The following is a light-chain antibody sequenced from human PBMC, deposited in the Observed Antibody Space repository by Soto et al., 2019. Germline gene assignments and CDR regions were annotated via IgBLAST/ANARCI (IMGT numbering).Light chain of an antibody. CDR2: DVS. CDR3: SSYIRSSLYV. CDR1: SSDVGGYNY. Sequence: QSALTQPASVSGSPGQSITISCTGTSSDVGGYNYVSWYQQHPGKVPKLMIYDVSNRPSGVSNRFSGSKSGNTASLTISGLQAEDEADYYCSSYIRSSLYVFGTGTKVTVL. V-gene: IGLV2-14*01. J-gene: IGLJ1*01.